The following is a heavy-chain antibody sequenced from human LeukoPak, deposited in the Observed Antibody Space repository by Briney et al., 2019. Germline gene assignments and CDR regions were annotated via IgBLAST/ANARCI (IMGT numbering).Heavy chain of an antibody. D-gene: IGHD3-22*01. Sequence: SETLSLTCTVSGGSGSSGSYYWSWIRQPPGKGLEWIGYIYYSGSTNYNPSLKSRVTISVDTSKNQFSLKLSSVTAADTAVYYCASYSYYYDSSGYFDYWGQGTLVTVSS. V-gene: IGHV4-61*01. J-gene: IGHJ4*02. CDR2: IYYSGST. CDR1: GGSGSSGSYY. CDR3: ASYSYYYDSSGYFDY.